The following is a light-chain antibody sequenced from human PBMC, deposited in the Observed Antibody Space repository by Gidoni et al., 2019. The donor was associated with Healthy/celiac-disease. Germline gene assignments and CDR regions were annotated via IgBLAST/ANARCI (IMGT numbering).Light chain of an antibody. J-gene: IGKJ4*01. CDR2: GAS. CDR3: QQYGSSPVT. V-gene: IGKV3-20*01. CDR1: QSVSSSY. Sequence: EIALTQSPGTLSLSPGERATLSCRASQSVSSSYLAWYQQKPGQAPRLLSYGASSRATGIPDRVSGSGSGTDFTLTISRLEPEDFAVYYCQQYGSSPVTFGGGTKVEIK.